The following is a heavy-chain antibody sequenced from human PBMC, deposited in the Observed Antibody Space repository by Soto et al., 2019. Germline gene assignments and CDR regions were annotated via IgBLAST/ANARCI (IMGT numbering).Heavy chain of an antibody. J-gene: IGHJ6*02. D-gene: IGHD2-21*01. CDR3: AGIGEDVYYGMDV. CDR1: GGSMRSYY. Sequence: SETLSLTCSVSGGSMRSYYWNWLRQPAGKGLEWIGRIYSRGDTNYNPSVKSRVTMSVDTSKNEFSLRLNSVTTADTAVYYCAGIGEDVYYGMDVWGQGTTVTVSS. CDR2: IYSRGDT. V-gene: IGHV4-4*07.